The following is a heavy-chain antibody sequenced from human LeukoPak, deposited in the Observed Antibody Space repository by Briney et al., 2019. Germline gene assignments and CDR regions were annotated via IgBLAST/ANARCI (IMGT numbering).Heavy chain of an antibody. CDR3: ARDDKWAFGY. J-gene: IGHJ4*02. V-gene: IGHV3-69-1*02. Sequence: GRCLRLSCAPSGFTFANFAMNWFRHTPGKGIEWLSYISSTNAIYYADSVKGRFTISRDNAKESLYLQMNSLRAEDTAVYYCARDDKWAFGYWGQGTLVTVSS. D-gene: IGHD1-26*01. CDR2: ISSTNAI. CDR1: GFTFANFA.